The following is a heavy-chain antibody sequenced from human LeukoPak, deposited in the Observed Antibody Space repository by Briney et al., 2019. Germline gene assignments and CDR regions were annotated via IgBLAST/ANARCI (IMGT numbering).Heavy chain of an antibody. D-gene: IGHD3-10*01. CDR1: GGSFSGYY. V-gene: IGHV4-34*01. J-gene: IGHJ2*01. CDR2: INHSGST. CDR3: GRGRLQWFGEPYWYFDL. Sequence: PSETLSLTCAVYGGSFSGYYWSWIRQPPRKGLEWIGEINHSGSTNYNPSLKSRVTISVDTSKNQFSLKLSSVTAADTAVYYCGRGRLQWFGEPYWYFDLWGRGTLVTVSS.